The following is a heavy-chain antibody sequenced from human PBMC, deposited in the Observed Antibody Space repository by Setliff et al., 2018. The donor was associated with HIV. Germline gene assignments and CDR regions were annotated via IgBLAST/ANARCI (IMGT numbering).Heavy chain of an antibody. CDR1: GSTVTTSF. D-gene: IGHD3-16*01. CDR2: IMPMFGTV. J-gene: IGHJ5*02. Sequence: VASVKVSCKASGSTVTTSFISWVRQAPGQGFEWMGRIMPMFGTVNYAQKFQDRVTITADASTSTAYMEMISLTSEDTAMYYCAREPRGGGFDPWGQGTLVTVSS. CDR3: AREPRGGGFDP. V-gene: IGHV1-69*13.